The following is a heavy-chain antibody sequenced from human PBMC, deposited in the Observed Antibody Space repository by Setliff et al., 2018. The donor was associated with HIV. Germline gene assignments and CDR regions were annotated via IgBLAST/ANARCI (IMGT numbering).Heavy chain of an antibody. J-gene: IGHJ6*02. D-gene: IGHD5-12*01. CDR3: ARVGYSRTSYAMDV. Sequence: KTSETLSLTCTVSGGSISDHYWSWIRQPPGKGLEWIGTIYHSGRTTYSPSLKSRLTISVDTSNNQFSLKLSSVIAADTAVYYCARVGYSRTSYAMDVWGQGTTVTV. CDR2: IYHSGRT. CDR1: GGSISDHY. V-gene: IGHV4-59*11.